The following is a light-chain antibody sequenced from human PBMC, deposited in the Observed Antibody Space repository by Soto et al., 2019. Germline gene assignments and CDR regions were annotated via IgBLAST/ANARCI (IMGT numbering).Light chain of an antibody. J-gene: IGLJ1*01. CDR3: QSHDSTLSARYV. CDR1: SSNIGADYD. CDR2: GNI. Sequence: QPVLTQPPSVSGAPGQRVTISCTGSSSNIGADYDVHWYQQRPGTAPKLLIFGNINRPSGVPDRFSGSKSGTSASLAITGLQAEDEGDYYCQSHDSTLSARYVFGTGTKLTVL. V-gene: IGLV1-40*01.